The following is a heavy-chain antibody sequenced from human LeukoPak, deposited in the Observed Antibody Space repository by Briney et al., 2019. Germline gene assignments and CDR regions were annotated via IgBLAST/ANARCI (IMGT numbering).Heavy chain of an antibody. V-gene: IGHV3-53*01. CDR3: ASRSVAMLAFDY. CDR1: GFTVSSNY. Sequence: GGSPRLSCAASGFTVSSNYMSWVRQAPGKGLEWVSVIYSGGSTYYADSVKGRFTISRDNSKNTLYLQMNSLRAEDTAVYYCASRSVAMLAFDYWGQGTLVTVSS. J-gene: IGHJ4*02. D-gene: IGHD2-8*01. CDR2: IYSGGST.